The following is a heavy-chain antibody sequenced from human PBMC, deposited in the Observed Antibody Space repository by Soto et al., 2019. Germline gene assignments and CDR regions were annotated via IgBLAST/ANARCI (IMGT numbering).Heavy chain of an antibody. CDR2: INPNIGGT. CDR3: ARLAAAGTNHDAFDI. V-gene: IGHV1-2*04. Sequence: ASVKVSCKASGYTFTGYYMHWVRQAPGQGLEWMGWINPNIGGTNYAQKFQGWVTMTRDTSISTAYMELSRLRSDDTAVYYCARLAAAGTNHDAFDIWGQGTMVTVSS. CDR1: GYTFTGYY. D-gene: IGHD6-13*01. J-gene: IGHJ3*02.